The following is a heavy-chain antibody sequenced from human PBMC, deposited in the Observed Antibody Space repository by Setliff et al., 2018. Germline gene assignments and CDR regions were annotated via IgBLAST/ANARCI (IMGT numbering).Heavy chain of an antibody. CDR2: IQQDGSEK. CDR3: ARARYCSSTSCYYYYYMDV. Sequence: PGGSLRLSCAASGFTFSYYCMSWVRQAPGKGLEWVANIQQDGSEKYHVDSVMGRFTISRDNAKNTLYLQMNSLRAEDTAVYYCARARYCSSTSCYYYYYMDVWGKGTTVTVSS. D-gene: IGHD2-2*01. CDR1: GFTFSYYC. V-gene: IGHV3-7*01. J-gene: IGHJ6*03.